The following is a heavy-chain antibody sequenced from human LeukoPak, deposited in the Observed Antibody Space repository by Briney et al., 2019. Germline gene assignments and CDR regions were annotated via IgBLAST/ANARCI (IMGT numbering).Heavy chain of an antibody. CDR3: ARDTYSSSWYLYYFDY. J-gene: IGHJ4*02. V-gene: IGHV3-7*01. D-gene: IGHD6-13*01. Sequence: GGSLRLSCAASGFTFSSYWMSWVRQAPGKGLEWVANIKQDGSEKYYVDSVKGRFTISRDNAKNSLYLQMNSLRAEDTAVYYCARDTYSSSWYLYYFDYRGQGTLVTVSS. CDR2: IKQDGSEK. CDR1: GFTFSSYW.